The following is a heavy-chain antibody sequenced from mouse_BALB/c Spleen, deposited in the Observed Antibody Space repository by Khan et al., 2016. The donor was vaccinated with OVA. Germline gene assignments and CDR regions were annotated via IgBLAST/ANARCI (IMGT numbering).Heavy chain of an antibody. V-gene: IGHV1S56*01. CDR3: ARSYTWTVFAS. J-gene: IGHJ2*01. D-gene: IGHD1-1*01. CDR1: GYTFTNYY. CDR2: IYPGYVDV. Sequence: QVQLQQSGPELVKPGASVRISCKASGYTFTNYYIHWVKQRPGQGLEWIGWIYPGYVDVKYNEKFKVKATLTADKSSRAAYMQLTSLTSEDSAVSFCARSYTWTVFASWGQGTTRTVSS.